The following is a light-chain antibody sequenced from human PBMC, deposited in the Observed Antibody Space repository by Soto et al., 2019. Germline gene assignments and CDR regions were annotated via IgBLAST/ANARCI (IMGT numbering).Light chain of an antibody. J-gene: IGLJ1*01. V-gene: IGLV1-40*01. CDR2: GNG. Sequence: QSVLTQPPSVSGAPGQRVTISCTGSSSNIGAGHDVHWYQQLPGTAPKLLIYGNGNRPSGVPDRFSGSKSGTSASLAIAGLRADDEADYSCQSYDSSLSGSEVFGTGTKVTVL. CDR3: QSYDSSLSGSEV. CDR1: SSNIGAGHD.